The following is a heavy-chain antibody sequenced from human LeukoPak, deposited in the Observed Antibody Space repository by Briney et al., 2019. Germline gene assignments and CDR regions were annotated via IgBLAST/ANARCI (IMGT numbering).Heavy chain of an antibody. V-gene: IGHV4-34*01. CDR2: INHSGST. Sequence: PSETLSLTCAVYGGSFSGYYWSWIRQPPGKGLEWIGEINHSGSTNYNPSLKSRVTISVDTSKNQFSLKLTSVTAADTGLYYCARHYYGSGSYSDYWGQGTLVPVSS. CDR1: GGSFSGYY. J-gene: IGHJ4*02. D-gene: IGHD3-10*01. CDR3: ARHYYGSGSYSDY.